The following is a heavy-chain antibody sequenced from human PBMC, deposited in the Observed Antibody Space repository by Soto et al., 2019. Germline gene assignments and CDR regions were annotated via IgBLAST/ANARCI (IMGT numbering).Heavy chain of an antibody. CDR2: LSHSGST. J-gene: IGHJ5*02. D-gene: IGHD3-3*01. V-gene: IGHV4-61*01. CDR1: GDSVSSDSYC. CDR3: AREGGGLRVSNWLEP. Sequence: QLQLQESGPGLVKPSETLSLTCTVSGDSVSSDSYCWSWIRQPPGKRLEWIGYLSHSGSTSYNPSRQSRVSKSIDPSKNQFFLELSSLTAADTAIYYCAREGGGLRVSNWLEPWCQATLVTVSA.